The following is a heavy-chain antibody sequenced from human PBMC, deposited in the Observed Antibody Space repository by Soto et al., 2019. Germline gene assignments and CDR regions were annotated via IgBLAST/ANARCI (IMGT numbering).Heavy chain of an antibody. V-gene: IGHV3-64*01. D-gene: IGHD3-9*01. Sequence: PGGSLRLSCAASGFTFSSYAMHWVRQAPGKGLEYVSAISSNGGSTYYANSVKGRFTISRDNSKNTLYLQMGSLRAEDMAVYYCARPRETYDILTGSDVWGQGTTVTVSS. CDR1: GFTFSSYA. CDR3: ARPRETYDILTGSDV. J-gene: IGHJ6*02. CDR2: ISSNGGST.